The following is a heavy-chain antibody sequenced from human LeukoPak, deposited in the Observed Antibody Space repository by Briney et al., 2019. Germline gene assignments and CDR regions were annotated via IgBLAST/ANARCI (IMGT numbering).Heavy chain of an antibody. CDR1: GFTFSTYG. J-gene: IGHJ4*02. D-gene: IGHD6-6*01. V-gene: IGHV3-33*06. CDR2: MWYDGSNK. Sequence: GRSLRLSCAASGFTFSTYGMNWVRQAPGKGLEWVALMWYDGSNKYYPDSVKGRFTISRDNSKNTLYLQMNSLRAEDTAVYYCAKSSSSSLGPFDYWGQGTLVTVFS. CDR3: AKSSSSSLGPFDY.